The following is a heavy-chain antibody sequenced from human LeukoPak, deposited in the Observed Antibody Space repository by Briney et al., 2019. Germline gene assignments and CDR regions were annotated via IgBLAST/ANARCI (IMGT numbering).Heavy chain of an antibody. V-gene: IGHV3-7*01. CDR2: IKRDGGEK. CDR3: ARMSYNWNDGPFDY. Sequence: GGSLRLSCEGSGFTFSNYWLSWVRQAPGKGLEWVANIKRDGGEKYYVDSVKGRFTISRDNAKNSLYLHMNGLRAEDTAVYYCARMSYNWNDGPFDYWGQGTLVTVSS. D-gene: IGHD1-20*01. J-gene: IGHJ4*02. CDR1: GFTFSNYW.